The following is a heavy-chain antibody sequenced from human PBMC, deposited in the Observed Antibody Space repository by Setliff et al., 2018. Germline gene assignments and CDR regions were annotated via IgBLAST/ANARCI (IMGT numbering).Heavy chain of an antibody. CDR2: ISYSGIT. D-gene: IGHD2-15*01. V-gene: IGHV4-38-2*01. Sequence: SETLSLTCAVSGFSISSGYYWGWIRQPPGKGLEWIGSISYSGITYYSPSLKSRVIVSVDTSKNQFSLKLSSVTAADTAVYYCARLPGYCNGGNCYGYYTFDIWGQGTMVTVSS. J-gene: IGHJ3*02. CDR3: ARLPGYCNGGNCYGYYTFDI. CDR1: GFSISSGYY.